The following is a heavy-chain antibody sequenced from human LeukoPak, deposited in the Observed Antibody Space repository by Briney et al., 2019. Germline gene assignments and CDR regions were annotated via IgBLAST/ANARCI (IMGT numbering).Heavy chain of an antibody. Sequence: SETLSLTCTVSGGSISSAGYYWSWIRQPAGKGLEWIGRIYTSGSTNYNPSLKSRVTISVDTSKNQFSLNLSSVTTSDTAVYYCARSIAAAGNLYYYYYMDVWGKGTTVTISS. D-gene: IGHD6-13*01. CDR3: ARSIAAAGNLYYYYYMDV. CDR2: IYTSGST. CDR1: GGSISSAGYY. J-gene: IGHJ6*03. V-gene: IGHV4-61*02.